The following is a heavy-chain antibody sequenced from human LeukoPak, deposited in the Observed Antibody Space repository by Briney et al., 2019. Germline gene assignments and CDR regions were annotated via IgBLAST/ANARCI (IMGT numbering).Heavy chain of an antibody. Sequence: GASVKVSCKASGYTFTSYDINWVRQATGQGLEWMGWMNPNSGNTGYAQKFQGRVTITRNTSISTAYIELSSLRSEDTAVYYCARDQYCSGGSCYSGIGYWGQGTLVTVSS. CDR2: MNPNSGNT. D-gene: IGHD2-15*01. CDR1: GYTFTSYD. J-gene: IGHJ4*02. CDR3: ARDQYCSGGSCYSGIGY. V-gene: IGHV1-8*03.